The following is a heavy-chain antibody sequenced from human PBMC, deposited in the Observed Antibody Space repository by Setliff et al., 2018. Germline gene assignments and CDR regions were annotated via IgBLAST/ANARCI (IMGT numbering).Heavy chain of an antibody. CDR2: TIPIFGTT. J-gene: IGHJ6*03. V-gene: IGHV1-69*05. Sequence: SVKVSCKASGGTFSSYGISWVRQAHGQGLEWMGGTIPIFGTTDYAQKFQGRVTIITDESTSTAFMQLSSLRSEDTAVYYCVREGVDSRSSTDYRYYMDVWGKGTTVTVSS. CDR3: VREGVDSRSSTDYRYYMDV. D-gene: IGHD3-22*01. CDR1: GGTFSSYG.